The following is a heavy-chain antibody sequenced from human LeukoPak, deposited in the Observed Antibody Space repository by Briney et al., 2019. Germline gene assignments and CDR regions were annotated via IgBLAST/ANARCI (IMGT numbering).Heavy chain of an antibody. CDR2: INHSGST. D-gene: IGHD2-8*01. V-gene: IGHV4-39*07. J-gene: IGHJ4*02. CDR1: GDSIISDSYY. Sequence: SETLSLTCTVSGDSIISDSYYWSWIRQPPGKGLEWIGEINHSGSTNYNPSLKSRVTISVDTSKNQFSLKLSSVTAADTAVYYCARIGYCTNGVCYRGVYFDYWGQGTLVTVSS. CDR3: ARIGYCTNGVCYRGVYFDY.